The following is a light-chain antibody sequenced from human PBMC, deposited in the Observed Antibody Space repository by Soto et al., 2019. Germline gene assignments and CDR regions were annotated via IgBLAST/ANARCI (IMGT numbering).Light chain of an antibody. CDR3: QQYSKWSRT. CDR2: GAS. Sequence: VMMLLPPSLCVHPGERPSLSCRASQSVSSNLAWYQQKPGQAPRLLIYGASTRATGIPARFSGSGSGTEFILTISSLQSEDFAVYYCQQYSKWSRTFGRGTKVDI. V-gene: IGKV3-15*01. J-gene: IGKJ4*01. CDR1: QSVSSN.